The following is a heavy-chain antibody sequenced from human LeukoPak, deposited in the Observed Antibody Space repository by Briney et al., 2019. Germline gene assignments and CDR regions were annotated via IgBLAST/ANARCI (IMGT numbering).Heavy chain of an antibody. J-gene: IGHJ4*02. CDR1: GFTFSSYA. D-gene: IGHD6-13*01. CDR3: ARERWRGIAAAGY. CDR2: ISYDGSNK. Sequence: PGGSLRLSCVASGFTFSSYAMHWVRQAPGKGLEWVAVISYDGSNKYYADSVKGRFTISRDNSKNTLYLQMDSLRAEDTAVYYCARERWRGIAAAGYWGQGTLVTVSS. V-gene: IGHV3-30*04.